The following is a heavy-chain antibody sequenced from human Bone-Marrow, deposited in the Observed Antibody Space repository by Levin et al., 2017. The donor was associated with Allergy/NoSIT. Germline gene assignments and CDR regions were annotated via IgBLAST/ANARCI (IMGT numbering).Heavy chain of an antibody. J-gene: IGHJ5*02. CDR2: INPKTGGT. Sequence: AASVKVSCKASAYTFTDYYMHWVRQAPGQGLEWMGWINPKTGGTNYAQKFQGRVTMTRDTSVSTAYMELSRLRSDDTAVYYCAREGDIAAINWFDPWGQGTLVTVSS. D-gene: IGHD6-25*01. CDR1: AYTFTDYY. CDR3: AREGDIAAINWFDP. V-gene: IGHV1-2*02.